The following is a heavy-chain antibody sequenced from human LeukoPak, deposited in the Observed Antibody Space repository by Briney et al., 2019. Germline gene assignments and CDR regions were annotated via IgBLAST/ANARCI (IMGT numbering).Heavy chain of an antibody. CDR2: INHSGST. CDR1: GGSFSGYY. D-gene: IGHD3-10*01. CDR3: ARGKKITVVRGVIRNYYYYMDV. V-gene: IGHV4-34*01. Sequence: SETLSLTCAVYGGSFSGYYWSWIRQPPGKGLEWIGEINHSGSTNYNPSLKSRVTISVDTSKNQFSLKLSSVAAADTAVYYCARGKKITVVRGVIRNYYYYMDVWGKGTTVTASS. J-gene: IGHJ6*03.